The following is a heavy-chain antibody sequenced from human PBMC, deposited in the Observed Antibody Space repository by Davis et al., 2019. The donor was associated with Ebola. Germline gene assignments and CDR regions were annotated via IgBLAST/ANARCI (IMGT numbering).Heavy chain of an antibody. Sequence: GESLKISCAASGFAFSSYSMNWVRQAPGKGPEWVSYISSSSDTKAYADSVKGRFTISRDSATNSLFLQMNSLRDEDTAVYYCARGPYHSGRYYFDYWGLGTLVTVSS. CDR2: ISSSSDTK. J-gene: IGHJ4*02. V-gene: IGHV3-48*02. CDR3: ARGPYHSGRYYFDY. D-gene: IGHD3-10*01. CDR1: GFAFSSYS.